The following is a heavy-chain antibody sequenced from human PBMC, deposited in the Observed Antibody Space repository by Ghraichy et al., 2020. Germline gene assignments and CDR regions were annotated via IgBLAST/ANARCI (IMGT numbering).Heavy chain of an antibody. D-gene: IGHD7-27*01. CDR3: ARDRNWASDY. Sequence: GGSLRLSCAASGFSFKTYSMNWVRQAPGKGLEWLSYINGNSDAIKHADSVKGRFTISRDNAKNSLYLQMNTLRAEDTAVYYCARDRNWASDYWGQGTLVTVSS. CDR1: GFSFKTYS. J-gene: IGHJ4*02. V-gene: IGHV3-48*04. CDR2: INGNSDAI.